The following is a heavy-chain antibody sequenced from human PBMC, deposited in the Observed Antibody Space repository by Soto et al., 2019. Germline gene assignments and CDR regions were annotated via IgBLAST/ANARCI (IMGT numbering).Heavy chain of an antibody. CDR2: ISAYNGNT. J-gene: IGHJ5*02. CDR1: GYTFTSYG. CDR3: AREQSFGGPFDP. V-gene: IGHV1-18*01. Sequence: QVQLVQSGAEVKKPGASVKVSCKASGYTFTSYGISWVRQAPGQGLEWMGWISAYNGNTNYAQKLQGRVTMTTDTTTSTAYLELRSLGSGDNAVYYCAREQSFGGPFDPWGQGTLVTVSS. D-gene: IGHD3-10*01.